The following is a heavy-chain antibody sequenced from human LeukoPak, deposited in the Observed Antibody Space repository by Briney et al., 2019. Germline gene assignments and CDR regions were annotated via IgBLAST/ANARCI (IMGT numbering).Heavy chain of an antibody. J-gene: IGHJ4*02. D-gene: IGHD6-13*01. CDR3: ARLGAAAPYYVDY. Sequence: PSETPSLTCTVSGYSISSGHYWGWIRQPPGKGLEWIGSMYNSGSTYYNPSLKSRVTISVDTSKNQYSLKLSSVTATDTAVYYCARLGAAAPYYVDYWGQGTLVTVSS. CDR2: MYNSGST. CDR1: GYSISSGHY. V-gene: IGHV4-38-2*02.